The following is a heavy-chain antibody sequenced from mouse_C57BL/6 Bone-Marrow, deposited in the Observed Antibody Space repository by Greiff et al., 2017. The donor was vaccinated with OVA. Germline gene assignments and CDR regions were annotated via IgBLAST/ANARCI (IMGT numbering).Heavy chain of an antibody. Sequence: VQLQQSGAELVRPGTSVKVSCKASGYAFTNYLIEWVKRRPGQGLEWIGVINPGSGGTNYNEKFKGKATLTADKSSSTAYMQLSSLTSEDSAVYFCARRTTVVATGAMDYWGQGTSVTVSS. V-gene: IGHV1-54*01. CDR2: INPGSGGT. CDR3: ARRTTVVATGAMDY. J-gene: IGHJ4*01. CDR1: GYAFTNYL. D-gene: IGHD1-1*01.